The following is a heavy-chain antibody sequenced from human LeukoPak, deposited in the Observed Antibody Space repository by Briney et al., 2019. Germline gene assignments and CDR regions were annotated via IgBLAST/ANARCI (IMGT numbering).Heavy chain of an antibody. CDR2: ISGSGGSP. CDR3: AKPHYYYDTRRYSAGDH. CDR1: GFTFSSYA. V-gene: IGHV3-23*01. J-gene: IGHJ4*02. D-gene: IGHD3-22*01. Sequence: GGSLRLSCAASGFTFSSYAMSWVRQARGKGLEWLSDISGSGGSPYYADSVKGRFTISRDNSKNTLYLQMNSLRAEDTAVYYCAKPHYYYDTRRYSAGDHWGQGTLVTVSS.